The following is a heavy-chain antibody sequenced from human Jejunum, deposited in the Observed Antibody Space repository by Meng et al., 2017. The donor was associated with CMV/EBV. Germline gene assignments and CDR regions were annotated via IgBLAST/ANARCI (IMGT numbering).Heavy chain of an antibody. CDR1: GGTFSSYP. V-gene: IGHV1-69*08. CDR2: FIPIVGAT. Sequence: SGGTFSSYPISWVRQVPGQGLEWMRRFIPIVGATNYAQKFQGRVTITADKSTSIAYMELSSLKSEDTAVYYCAREPTVVSGRPNWFDPWGQGTLVTVSS. CDR3: AREPTVVSGRPNWFDP. J-gene: IGHJ5*02. D-gene: IGHD4-23*01.